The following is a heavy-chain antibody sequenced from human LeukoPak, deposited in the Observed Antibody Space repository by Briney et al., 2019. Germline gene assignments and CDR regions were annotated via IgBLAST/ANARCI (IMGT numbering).Heavy chain of an antibody. J-gene: IGHJ5*02. V-gene: IGHV3-9*01. D-gene: IGHD2-2*01. CDR1: GFTFDDYA. CDR2: ISWNSGSI. CDR3: ARDRGIVVVPAAPNWFDP. Sequence: GGSLRLSCAASGFTFDDYAMHWVRQAPGKGLEWVSGISWNSGSIGYADSVKGRFTISRDSAKNSLYLQMNSLRAEDTAVYYCARDRGIVVVPAAPNWFDPWGQGTLVTVSS.